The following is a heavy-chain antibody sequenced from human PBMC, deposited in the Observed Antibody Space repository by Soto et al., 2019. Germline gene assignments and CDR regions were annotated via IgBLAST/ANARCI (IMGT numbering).Heavy chain of an antibody. CDR1: GGSMSEYF. J-gene: IGHJ4*02. D-gene: IGHD1-26*01. CDR2: VYYLGST. Sequence: SETLSLTCSVSGGSMSEYFWSWIRQSPERGLEWIGYVYYLGSTDYNPSLKSRVTISVDTSKNQFSLKLSSVTAADTAVYYCARMALGATNYFDYWGQGTLVTVSS. CDR3: ARMALGATNYFDY. V-gene: IGHV4-59*01.